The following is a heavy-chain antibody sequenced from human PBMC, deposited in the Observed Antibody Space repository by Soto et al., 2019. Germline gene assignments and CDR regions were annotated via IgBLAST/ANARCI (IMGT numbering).Heavy chain of an antibody. CDR3: ARRSDFWSGFYYYYGMDV. V-gene: IGHV5-10-1*01. CDR2: IDPSDSYT. Sequence: PGESLKISCKGSGYSFTSYWISWVRQMPGKGLEWMGRIDPSDSYTNYSPSFQGHVTISADKSISTAYLQWSSLKASDTAMYYCARRSDFWSGFYYYYGMDVWGQGTTVTVSS. J-gene: IGHJ6*02. D-gene: IGHD3-3*01. CDR1: GYSFTSYW.